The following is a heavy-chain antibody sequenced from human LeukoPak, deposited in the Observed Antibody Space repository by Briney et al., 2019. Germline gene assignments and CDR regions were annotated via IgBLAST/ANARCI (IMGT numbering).Heavy chain of an antibody. Sequence: GGSLRLSCAASGFTFSNSGMNWVRQAPGKGLEWVSYIGSSSGTIIYADSVKGRFTISRDNARNSLFLEMDSLRAEDTAVYYCARGLRSAYNYFDYWGQGTQVTVSS. CDR1: GFTFSNSG. V-gene: IGHV3-48*04. D-gene: IGHD5-24*01. CDR2: IGSSSGTI. CDR3: ARGLRSAYNYFDY. J-gene: IGHJ4*02.